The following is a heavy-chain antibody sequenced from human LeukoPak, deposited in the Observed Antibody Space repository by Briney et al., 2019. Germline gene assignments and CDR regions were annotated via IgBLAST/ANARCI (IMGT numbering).Heavy chain of an antibody. D-gene: IGHD6-13*01. V-gene: IGHV3-23*01. CDR3: AKDSSAWYFYFDS. CDR2: ISGLGDKQ. CDR1: GFTFNSYA. Sequence: GGSLRLSCAGSGFTFNSYALHWVRQAPGKGLEWVSGISGLGDKQYCADSVKGRFTISRDNSKNTVYLDMNSLRVEETGIYYCAKDSSAWYFYFDSWGQGTPVTVSS. J-gene: IGHJ4*01.